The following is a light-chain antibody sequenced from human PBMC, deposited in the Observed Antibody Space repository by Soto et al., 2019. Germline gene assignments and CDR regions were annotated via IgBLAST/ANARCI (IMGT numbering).Light chain of an antibody. J-gene: IGLJ1*01. V-gene: IGLV2-23*01. CDR2: EGS. CDR1: SSDVGSYNL. CDR3: CSYACGSTYV. Sequence: QSVLTQPASVSGSPGQSITISCTGTSSDVGSYNLVSWYQHHPGKAPKLMIYEGSKRPSGVSNRFSSSKSGNTASLTISGLQAEDGADYYCCSYACGSTYVYGCGTNVTVL.